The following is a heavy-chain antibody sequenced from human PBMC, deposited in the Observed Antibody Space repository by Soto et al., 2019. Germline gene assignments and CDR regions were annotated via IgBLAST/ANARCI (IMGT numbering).Heavy chain of an antibody. Sequence: XETLSLTGAVYGGSFSGYYWSWIRQPPGKGLEWIGEINHSGSTNYNPSLKSRVTISVDTSKNQFSLKLSSVTAADTAVYYCARGFASSGIVVVVAAYFDYWGQGTLVTVSS. CDR3: ARGFASSGIVVVVAAYFDY. CDR2: INHSGST. D-gene: IGHD2-15*01. V-gene: IGHV4-34*01. J-gene: IGHJ4*02. CDR1: GGSFSGYY.